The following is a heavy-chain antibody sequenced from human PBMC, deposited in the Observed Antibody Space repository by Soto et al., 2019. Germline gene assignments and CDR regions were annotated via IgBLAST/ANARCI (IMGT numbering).Heavy chain of an antibody. V-gene: IGHV1-69*01. Sequence: QVQLVQSGAEVKKPGSSVKVSCKASGGTFSSYAISWVRQAPGQGLEWMGGIIPIFGTANYAQKFQGRVTITADESTSTAYMELNSLRSEDTAVYYCARDDLGVITAMAGGNYWGQGTLVTVSS. CDR1: GGTFSSYA. D-gene: IGHD5-18*01. CDR2: IIPIFGTA. J-gene: IGHJ4*02. CDR3: ARDDLGVITAMAGGNY.